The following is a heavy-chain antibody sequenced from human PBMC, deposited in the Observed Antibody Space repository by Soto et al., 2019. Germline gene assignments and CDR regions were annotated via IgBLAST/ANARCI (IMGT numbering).Heavy chain of an antibody. CDR1: GFTFSNAW. CDR2: IKSKTDGGTT. CDR3: TTDYFLEYYYDSSGYPNKPTVDY. J-gene: IGHJ4*02. V-gene: IGHV3-15*07. D-gene: IGHD3-22*01. Sequence: GGSLRLSCAASGFTFSNAWMNWVRQAPGKGLEWVGRIKSKTDGGTTDYAAPVKGRFTISRDDSKNTLYLQMNSLKTEDTAVYYCTTDYFLEYYYDSSGYPNKPTVDYWGQGTLVTVSS.